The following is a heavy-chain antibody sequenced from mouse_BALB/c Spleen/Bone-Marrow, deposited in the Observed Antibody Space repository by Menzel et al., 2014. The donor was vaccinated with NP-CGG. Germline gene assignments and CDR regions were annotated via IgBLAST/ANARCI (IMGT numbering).Heavy chain of an antibody. CDR3: ARLGRDY. CDR2: IYPYNGGT. CDR1: GYTFTDYN. V-gene: IGHV1S29*02. Sequence: EVQRQHSRPNPVNPAASGKISCKGSGYTFTDYNMHWVKQSHGKSLEWIGYIYPYNGGTGYNQKFKSKATLTVDNSSSTAYMELRSLTSEDSAVYYCARLGRDYCGDGTTLAIYS. J-gene: IGHJ2*01. D-gene: IGHD4-1*01.